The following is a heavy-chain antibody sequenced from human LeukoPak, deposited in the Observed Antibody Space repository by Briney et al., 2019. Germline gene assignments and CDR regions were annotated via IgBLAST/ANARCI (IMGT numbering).Heavy chain of an antibody. CDR3: ARDRRLIRIPHFDH. V-gene: IGHV1-2*02. D-gene: IGHD3-22*01. J-gene: IGHJ4*02. Sequence: ASVKVSCKASGYTFTGYYIHWVRQAPGQGLEWMGWINPNSGGTNYAQKFQGRVTMTRDTSISTACMELSRLRSDDTAVYYCARDRRLIRIPHFDHWGQGTLVTVSS. CDR1: GYTFTGYY. CDR2: INPNSGGT.